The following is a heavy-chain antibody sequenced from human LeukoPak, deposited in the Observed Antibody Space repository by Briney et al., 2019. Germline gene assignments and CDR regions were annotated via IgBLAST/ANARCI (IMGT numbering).Heavy chain of an antibody. Sequence: NPSETLSLTCTVSGGSISSGSYYWSWIRQPAGKGLEWIGRIYTSGSTNYNPSLKSRVTISVDTSKNQFSLKLSSVTAADTAVYYCARDYRERPRYSGSFYVWGKGTTVTISS. CDR2: IYTSGST. CDR3: ARDYRERPRYSGSFYV. J-gene: IGHJ6*04. D-gene: IGHD1-26*01. CDR1: GGSISSGSYY. V-gene: IGHV4-61*02.